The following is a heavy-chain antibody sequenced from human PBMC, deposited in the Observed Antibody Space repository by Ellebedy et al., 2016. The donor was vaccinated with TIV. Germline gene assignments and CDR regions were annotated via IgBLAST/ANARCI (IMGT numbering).Heavy chain of an antibody. J-gene: IGHJ3*02. CDR3: ARGQCGGDCYSPAFDI. V-gene: IGHV4-59*01. D-gene: IGHD2-21*02. Sequence: MPSETLSLTCTVSGGSISSYYWSWIRQPPGKGLEWIGYIYYSGSTNYNPSLKSRVTISVDTSKNQFSLKLSSVTAADTAVYYCARGQCGGDCYSPAFDIWGQGTMVTVSS. CDR2: IYYSGST. CDR1: GGSISSYY.